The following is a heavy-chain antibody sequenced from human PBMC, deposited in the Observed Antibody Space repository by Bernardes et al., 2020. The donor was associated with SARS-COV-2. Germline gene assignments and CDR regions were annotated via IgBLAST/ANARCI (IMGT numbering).Heavy chain of an antibody. V-gene: IGHV4-59*08. Sequence: LTLTCTVSGGSISSYYWSWIRQPPGQGLEWIGYIYYSGSTNYNPSLKSRVTISVDTSKNQFSLKLSSVTAADTAVYYCARYCSSTSCYPYYYGMDVWGQGTTVTVSS. J-gene: IGHJ6*02. CDR3: ARYCSSTSCYPYYYGMDV. CDR2: IYYSGST. CDR1: GGSISSYY. D-gene: IGHD2-2*01.